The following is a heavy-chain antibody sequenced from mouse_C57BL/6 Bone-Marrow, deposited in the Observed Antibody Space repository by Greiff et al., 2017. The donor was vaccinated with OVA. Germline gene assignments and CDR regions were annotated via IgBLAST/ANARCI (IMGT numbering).Heavy chain of an antibody. D-gene: IGHD1-1*01. Sequence: VHLVESGAELARPGASVKLSCKASGYTFTSYGISWVKQRTGQGLEWIGEIYPRSGNTYYNEKFKGKATLTADKSSSTAYMELRSLTSEDSAVYFCARGATVVNFYYYAMDYWGQGTAVTVSS. CDR3: ARGATVVNFYYYAMDY. CDR1: GYTFTSYG. V-gene: IGHV1-81*01. CDR2: IYPRSGNT. J-gene: IGHJ4*01.